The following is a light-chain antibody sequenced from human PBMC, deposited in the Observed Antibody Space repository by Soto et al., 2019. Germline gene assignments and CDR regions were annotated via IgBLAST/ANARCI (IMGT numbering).Light chain of an antibody. CDR2: DAS. J-gene: IGKJ1*01. Sequence: IVLTQSPATLSLSPGERATLSCRASQSVSSYLAWYQQKPGQAPRLLIYDASNRATGIPARFSGSGSGTDFTLNISSLEPEDFAVYYCQQRSNWPGTFGQGTKVEIK. CDR1: QSVSSY. V-gene: IGKV3-11*01. CDR3: QQRSNWPGT.